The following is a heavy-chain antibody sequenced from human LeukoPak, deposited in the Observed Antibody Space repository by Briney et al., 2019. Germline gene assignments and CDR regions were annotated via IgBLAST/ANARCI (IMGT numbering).Heavy chain of an antibody. CDR2: ISMSSTYI. CDR3: TRAPYSSGWYTVDF. V-gene: IGHV3-21*01. CDR1: GFTFSSNA. Sequence: PGGSLRLSCAASGFTFSSNAMNWVRQAPGKGLEWVSSISMSSTYIYYADSEKGRFTISRDNAKNSLYLQMDSLRDEDTAVYYCTRAPYSSGWYTVDFWGQGTLVTVSS. D-gene: IGHD6-19*01. J-gene: IGHJ4*02.